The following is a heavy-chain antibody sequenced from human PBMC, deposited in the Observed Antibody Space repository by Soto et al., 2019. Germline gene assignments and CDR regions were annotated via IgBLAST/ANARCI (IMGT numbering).Heavy chain of an antibody. CDR1: GFTFSNCV. D-gene: IGHD6-13*01. Sequence: EVHLLESGGVLVQPGESLRLSCETSGFTFSNCVMTWLRQPPGKRLEWVSVITTNGHIDYADSVKGRFTISRDNSKNTVYLQMNSLRAEDTAVYYWAKGLLNGRWYAADWGQGTLVTVSS. V-gene: IGHV3-23*01. CDR3: AKGLLNGRWYAAD. J-gene: IGHJ4*02. CDR2: ITTNGHI.